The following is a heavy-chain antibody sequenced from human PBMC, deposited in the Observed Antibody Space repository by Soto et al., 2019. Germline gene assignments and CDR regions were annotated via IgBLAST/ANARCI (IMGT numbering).Heavy chain of an antibody. V-gene: IGHV4-31*03. D-gene: IGHD5-18*01. CDR3: ATVVAAMVLRFDY. CDR2: IYYSGNT. CDR1: GGSISSNNYY. Sequence: SETLSLTCTVPGGSISSNNYYWSWIRQHPEKGLEWIGYIYYSGNTYYNPSLKSRVSISADTSKNQFSLNLTSVTAADTAVYYCATVVAAMVLRFDYWGQGTLVTVS. J-gene: IGHJ4*02.